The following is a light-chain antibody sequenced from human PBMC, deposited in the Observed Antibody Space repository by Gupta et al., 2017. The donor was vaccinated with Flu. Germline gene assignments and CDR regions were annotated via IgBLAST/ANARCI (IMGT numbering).Light chain of an antibody. CDR2: SIT. Sequence: TSSCTQTSGNIGYYNYVICNHQTPGQAPSLLIYSITNRPSGFPSDFSASNSGETASLTIAGLRGGEEADYYCTSWITGSIIVFGGGTKLTVL. CDR3: TSWITGSIIV. J-gene: IGLJ2*01. V-gene: IGLV2-14*01. CDR1: SGNIGYYNY.